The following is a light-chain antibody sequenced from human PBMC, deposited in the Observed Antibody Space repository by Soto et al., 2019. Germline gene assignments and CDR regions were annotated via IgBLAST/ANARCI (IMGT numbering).Light chain of an antibody. J-gene: IGLJ1*01. Sequence: QSALTQPRSVSGSPGQSVTISCTGTSSDVGGYNYVSWYQQYPGTAPKLMIYDVSLRPSGVPDRFSGSKSGNTASLTISGLQAEDEADYYCCSYAGTYTFDVFGSGTKVTVL. CDR2: DVS. CDR3: CSYAGTYTFDV. CDR1: SSDVGGYNY. V-gene: IGLV2-11*01.